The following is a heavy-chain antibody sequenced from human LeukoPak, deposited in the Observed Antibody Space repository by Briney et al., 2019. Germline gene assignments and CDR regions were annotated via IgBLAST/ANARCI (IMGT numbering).Heavy chain of an antibody. CDR1: GYTFTSYY. Sequence: GASVKVSCKASGYTFTSYYMHWVRQPPGQGLEWMGTFNPSENSTSNARKFQGRVSLNSNTSTSTVYMELSSLRSEDMAVYDCAPSAFDYWGQGTLVTVPS. CDR3: APSAFDY. CDR2: FNPSENST. D-gene: IGHD2-15*01. J-gene: IGHJ4*02. V-gene: IGHV1-46*01.